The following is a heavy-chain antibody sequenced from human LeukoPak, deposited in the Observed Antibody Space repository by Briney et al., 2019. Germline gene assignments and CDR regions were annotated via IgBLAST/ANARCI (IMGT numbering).Heavy chain of an antibody. V-gene: IGHV3-20*04. J-gene: IGHJ4*02. CDR3: NVVVPAAIPTDY. CDR2: INWDSGST. D-gene: IGHD2-2*01. CDR1: GFTFDDYG. Sequence: PGGYVRLYCAACGFTFDDYGMRWLPQAPGKGLEWGSGINWDSGSTVYADCVRGRFTISRDNAKNSLYLQMNSLRAADTALYYCNVVVPAAIPTDYWGQGTLVTVSS.